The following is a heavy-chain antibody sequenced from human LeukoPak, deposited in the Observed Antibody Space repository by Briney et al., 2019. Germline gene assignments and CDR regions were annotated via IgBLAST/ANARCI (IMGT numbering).Heavy chain of an antibody. CDR2: IYYSGST. CDR3: ARDVGQYYDLLTGYYNIDAFDI. CDR1: GGSIRSYY. V-gene: IGHV4-59*01. D-gene: IGHD3-9*01. Sequence: SETLSLTCTVSGGSIRSYYWSWIRQPPGKGLEWIGYIYYSGSTNYNPSLKSRVTISVDTSKNQFSLKLSSVTAADTAVYYCARDVGQYYDLLTGYYNIDAFDIWGQGTMVTVSS. J-gene: IGHJ3*02.